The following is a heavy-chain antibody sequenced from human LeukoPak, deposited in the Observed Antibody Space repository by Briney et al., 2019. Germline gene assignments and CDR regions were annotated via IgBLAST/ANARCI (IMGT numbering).Heavy chain of an antibody. CDR1: GYTFTVYY. V-gene: IGHV1-2*02. CDR3: ARVSVIDWFDP. J-gene: IGHJ5*02. CDR2: INPNSGGT. Sequence: GASVNVSFKASGYTFTVYYMHWVRQAPGQGLEWMGWINPNSGGTNYAQKFQGRVTMTRDTSISTAYMELSRLRSDDTAVYYCARVSVIDWFDPWGQGTLVTVSS. D-gene: IGHD4-11*01.